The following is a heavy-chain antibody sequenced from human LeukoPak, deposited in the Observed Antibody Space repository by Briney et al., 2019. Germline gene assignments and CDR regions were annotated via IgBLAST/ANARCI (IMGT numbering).Heavy chain of an antibody. CDR1: GGSISSSNW. J-gene: IGHJ4*02. Sequence: SGTLSLTCAVSGGSISSSNWWSWVRQPPGKGLEWIGEIHHSGSTNYNPSLESRVTISVDTSKNQFSLKLSSVTAADTAVYYCARVLGYCSGGSCSLTSYYFDYWGQGTLVTVSS. CDR2: IHHSGST. V-gene: IGHV4-4*02. CDR3: ARVLGYCSGGSCSLTSYYFDY. D-gene: IGHD2-15*01.